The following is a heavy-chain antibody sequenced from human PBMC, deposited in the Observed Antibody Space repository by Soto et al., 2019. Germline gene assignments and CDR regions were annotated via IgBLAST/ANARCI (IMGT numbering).Heavy chain of an antibody. CDR2: ISPYTGNT. J-gene: IGHJ6*02. D-gene: IGHD3-22*01. CDR3: AADSSGSTADYYYYYGMDV. V-gene: IGHV1-18*01. Sequence: ASVKVSCKASGYTFTSYGISWVRQAPGQGLEWVGWISPYTGNTKYVQKFQGRVTMTTDTSTNTAYMELRSLRSDDTAVYYCAADSSGSTADYYYYYGMDVWGQGTTVTVSS. CDR1: GYTFTSYG.